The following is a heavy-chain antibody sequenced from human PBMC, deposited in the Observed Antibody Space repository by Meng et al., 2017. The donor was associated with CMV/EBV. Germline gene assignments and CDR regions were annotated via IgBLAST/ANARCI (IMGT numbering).Heavy chain of an antibody. D-gene: IGHD3-3*01. CDR1: GFTFSSYA. J-gene: IGHJ4*02. CDR2: ISYDGSNK. CDR3: ARAEVGVVLAPGDY. Sequence: QVWRVGSWGGVVQPGRSLRLSCAASGFTFSSYAMHWVRQAPGKGLEWVAVISYDGSNKYYADSVKGRFTISRDNSKNTLYLQMNSLRAEDTAVYYCARAEVGVVLAPGDYWGQGTLVTVSS. V-gene: IGHV3-30-3*01.